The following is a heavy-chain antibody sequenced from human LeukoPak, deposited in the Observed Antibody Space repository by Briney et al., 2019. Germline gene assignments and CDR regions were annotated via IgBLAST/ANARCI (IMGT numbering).Heavy chain of an antibody. CDR2: INTDGSST. CDR1: GFTVSRHY. CDR3: ARHRGISTRDFEY. D-gene: IGHD3-16*01. Sequence: GGSLRLSCAASGFTVSRHYMSWVRQAPGKGLVWVSHINTDGSSTNYADSVKGRFTISRDNAKNTLYLQMNSLRAEDTAVYYCARHRGISTRDFEYWGQGTLVTVSS. V-gene: IGHV3-74*01. J-gene: IGHJ4*02.